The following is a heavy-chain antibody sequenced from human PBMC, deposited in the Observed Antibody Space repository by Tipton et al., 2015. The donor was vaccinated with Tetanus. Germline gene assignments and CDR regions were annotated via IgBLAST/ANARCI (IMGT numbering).Heavy chain of an antibody. CDR1: GGSLNTFY. D-gene: IGHD1-26*01. Sequence: LRLSCTVSGGSLNTFYWNWIRQPAGKGLEWIGRVYSSGSTNYNPSLKSRVTMSIDASKNQFSLELMSVTAADTAVYYCARDFRERSGTYYSYYYTMDVWGQGTTVTVSS. J-gene: IGHJ6*02. CDR2: VYSSGST. CDR3: ARDFRERSGTYYSYYYTMDV. V-gene: IGHV4-4*07.